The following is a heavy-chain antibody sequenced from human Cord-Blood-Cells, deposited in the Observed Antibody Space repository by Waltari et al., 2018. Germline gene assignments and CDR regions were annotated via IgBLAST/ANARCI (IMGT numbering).Heavy chain of an antibody. V-gene: IGHV3-23*01. CDR2: ISGSGGST. CDR3: AKGGIAARDPFDY. CDR1: GFTFSSYA. Sequence: EELLLESGGGLVQPGGSLRASLAGSGFTFSSYALRSVRRFPGKGLEWGSAISGSGGSTYDADSVKGRFTISRDKYKNTLYLQMNSLRAEDTAVYYCAKGGIAARDPFDYWGQGTLVTVSS. J-gene: IGHJ4*02. D-gene: IGHD6-6*01.